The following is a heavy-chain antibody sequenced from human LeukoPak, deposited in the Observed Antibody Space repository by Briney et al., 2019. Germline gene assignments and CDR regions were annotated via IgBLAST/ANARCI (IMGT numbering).Heavy chain of an antibody. D-gene: IGHD2-2*02. CDR1: GFTFSSYG. J-gene: IGHJ4*02. Sequence: PGGSLRLSCAASGFTFSSYGMLWVRQAPGKGLEWVAVIWYGGSNKYYADSVKGRFTISRDNSKNTLYLQMNSLRAEDTAVYYCAKDFGYCSSTSCYMIFDYWGQGTLVTVSS. CDR2: IWYGGSNK. V-gene: IGHV3-30*02. CDR3: AKDFGYCSSTSCYMIFDY.